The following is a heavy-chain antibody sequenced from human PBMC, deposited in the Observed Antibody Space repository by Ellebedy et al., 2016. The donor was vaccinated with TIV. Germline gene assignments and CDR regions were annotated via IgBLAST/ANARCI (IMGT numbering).Heavy chain of an antibody. CDR2: INSDGIRT. CDR3: GRAPDIWDYYYMDV. V-gene: IGHV3-74*01. Sequence: GESLKISCAASGFSFSSYWMYWVRQVPERGLMWVSRINSDGIRTSYADSVKGRFTISRDNAKNTLYLQMNSLRAEDTAVYYCGRAPDIWDYYYMDVWGKGTTVTVSS. CDR1: GFSFSSYW. D-gene: IGHD2-15*01. J-gene: IGHJ6*03.